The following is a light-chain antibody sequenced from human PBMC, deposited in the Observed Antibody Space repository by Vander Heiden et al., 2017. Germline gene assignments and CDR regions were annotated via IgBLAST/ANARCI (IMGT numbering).Light chain of an antibody. CDR2: DAS. CDR1: QSVSSS. CDR3: QQRSNWPIT. J-gene: IGKJ5*01. V-gene: IGKV3-11*01. Sequence: EIVLTQSPATLSLSPGERATLSCRASQSVSSSLAWYQQKPGQAPRLLIYDASNRATGIPARFSGSGSGTDFTLTISRLESEDFAVYYCQQRSNWPITFGQRTRLEIK.